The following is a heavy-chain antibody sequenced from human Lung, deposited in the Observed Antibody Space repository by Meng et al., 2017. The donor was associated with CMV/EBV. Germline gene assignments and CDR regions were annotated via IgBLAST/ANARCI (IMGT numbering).Heavy chain of an antibody. J-gene: IGHJ6*02. V-gene: IGHV3-74*01. CDR3: AREGYCSSTSCLYYYYYGMDV. Sequence: GESXKISXAASGFTFSSYWMHWVRQAPGKGLVWVSRINSDGSSTSYADSVKGRFTISRDNAKNTLYLQMNSLRAEDTAVYYCAREGYCSSTSCLYYYYYGMDVWGQGTTVTVSS. CDR2: INSDGSST. D-gene: IGHD2-2*01. CDR1: GFTFSSYW.